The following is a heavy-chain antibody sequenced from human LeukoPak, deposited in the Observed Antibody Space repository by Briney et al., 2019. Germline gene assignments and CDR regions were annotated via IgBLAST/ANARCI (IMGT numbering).Heavy chain of an antibody. CDR3: ARPLSRLPDAAFDY. Sequence: PGGSLRLSCAASGFTFSSYWMTWVRQAPGKGLEWVANIKQDGNEKDYVDSVKGRFTISRDNAKNSLYLQMNSLRAEDTAMYYCARPLSRLPDAAFDYWGQGTPVTVSS. V-gene: IGHV3-7*01. CDR2: IKQDGNEK. J-gene: IGHJ4*02. D-gene: IGHD2-2*01. CDR1: GFTFSSYW.